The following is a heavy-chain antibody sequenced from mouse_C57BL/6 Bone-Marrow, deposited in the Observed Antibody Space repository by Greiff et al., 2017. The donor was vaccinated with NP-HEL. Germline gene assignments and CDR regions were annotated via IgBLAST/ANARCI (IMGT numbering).Heavy chain of an antibody. CDR1: GYTFTSYW. V-gene: IGHV1-55*01. Sequence: QVQLQQPGAELVKPGASVKMSCKASGYTFTSYWITWVKQRPGQGLEWIGDIYPGSGSTNYNEKFKSKATLTVDTSSSTAYMQLSSLTSEDSAVYDCARGDYDYDEDYFDDWGQGTTLTVSS. CDR3: ARGDYDYDEDYFDD. D-gene: IGHD2-4*01. J-gene: IGHJ2*01. CDR2: IYPGSGST.